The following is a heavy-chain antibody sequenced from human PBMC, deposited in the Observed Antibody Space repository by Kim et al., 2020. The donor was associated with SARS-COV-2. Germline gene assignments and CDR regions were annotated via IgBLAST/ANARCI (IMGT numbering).Heavy chain of an antibody. CDR2: INHSGST. D-gene: IGHD3-22*01. J-gene: IGHJ5*02. Sequence: SETLSLTCAVYGGSFSGYYWSWIRQPPGKGLEWIGEINHSGSTNYNPSLKSRVTISVDTSKNQFSLKLSSVTAADTAVYYCARSMIVVVIKVNERNWFDPWGQGTLVTVSS. CDR3: ARSMIVVVIKVNERNWFDP. V-gene: IGHV4-34*01. CDR1: GGSFSGYY.